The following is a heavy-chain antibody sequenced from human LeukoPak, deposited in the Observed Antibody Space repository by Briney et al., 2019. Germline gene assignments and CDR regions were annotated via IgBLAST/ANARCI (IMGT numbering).Heavy chain of an antibody. CDR1: GFSLSDYA. Sequence: PGGSLRLSCSASGFSLSDYAMHWVRQAPGEGLEGVAVLWGDERTEMYADSVKGRFTISRDKSKSTVYLQMDSLGVEDTAVYYCAKNASGPYFSLFDPWGQGALVIVSS. J-gene: IGHJ5*02. V-gene: IGHV3-33*03. D-gene: IGHD2-21*01. CDR3: AKNASGPYFSLFDP. CDR2: LWGDERTE.